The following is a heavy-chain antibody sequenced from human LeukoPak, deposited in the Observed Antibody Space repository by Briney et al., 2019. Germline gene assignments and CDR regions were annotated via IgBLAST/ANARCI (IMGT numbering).Heavy chain of an antibody. V-gene: IGHV4-34*01. CDR3: ARGGPLSDTAMVRPFDY. J-gene: IGHJ4*02. CDR2: INHSGST. D-gene: IGHD5-18*01. Sequence: PSETLSLTCTVSGGSISSYYWSWIRQPPGKGLEWIGEINHSGSTNYNPSLKSRVTISVDTSKNQFSLKLSSVTAADTAVYYCARGGPLSDTAMVRPFDYWGQGTLVTVSS. CDR1: GGSISSYY.